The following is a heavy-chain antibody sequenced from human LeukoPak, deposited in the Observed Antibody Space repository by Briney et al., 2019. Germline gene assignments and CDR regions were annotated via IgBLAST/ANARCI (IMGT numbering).Heavy chain of an antibody. CDR2: ISSSGSTI. Sequence: PGGSLRLSCAASGFTFSSYEMNWVRQAPGEGLEWASYISSSGSTIYYADSVKGRFTISRDNAKNSLYLQMNSLRAEGTAVYYCAELGITMIGGVWGKGTTVTISS. V-gene: IGHV3-48*03. J-gene: IGHJ6*04. CDR1: GFTFSSYE. CDR3: AELGITMIGGV. D-gene: IGHD3-10*02.